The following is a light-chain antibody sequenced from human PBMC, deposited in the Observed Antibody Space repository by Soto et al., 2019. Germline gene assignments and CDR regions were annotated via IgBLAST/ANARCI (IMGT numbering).Light chain of an antibody. V-gene: IGLV7-46*01. CDR3: LLTYSGARV. Sequence: QAVVTQEPSLTVSPGGTVTLTCGSSTGAVTSGHYPYWFQQKPGQAPRTLVYDTTTKHSWTPARFSGSLLGGKAALTLSGAQPEDEAEYYCLLTYSGARVFGGGTQLTVL. CDR2: DTT. CDR1: TGAVTSGHY. J-gene: IGLJ2*01.